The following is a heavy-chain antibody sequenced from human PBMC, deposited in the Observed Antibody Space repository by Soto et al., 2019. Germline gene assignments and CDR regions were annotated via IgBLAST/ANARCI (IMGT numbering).Heavy chain of an antibody. Sequence: ASVKVSCKASGGPFSTHGISWVRQAPGQGLEWMGVIIPLCGSTSYAQKFQGRVTMTRDTSTSTVYMELSSLRSEDTAVYYCAREHGVDSRIYYYYGMDVWGQGTTVTVSS. J-gene: IGHJ6*02. D-gene: IGHD2-15*01. CDR3: AREHGVDSRIYYYYGMDV. V-gene: IGHV1-46*01. CDR2: IIPLCGST. CDR1: GGPFSTHG.